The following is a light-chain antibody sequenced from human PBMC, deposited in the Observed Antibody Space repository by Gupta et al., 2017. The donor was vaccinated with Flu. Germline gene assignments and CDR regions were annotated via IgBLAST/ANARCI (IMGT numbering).Light chain of an antibody. J-gene: IGKJ5*01. Sequence: DIQMTQSPSSVSASVGDRVTITCRASQGVNNWLAWYQQKPGKAPKLLISVTSTLQSGVPSRFSGTGSGTDFTLTISSLQPEDFATYYCQQADSFPHTFGQGTRMEIK. CDR2: VTS. CDR3: QQADSFPHT. CDR1: QGVNNW. V-gene: IGKV1D-12*01.